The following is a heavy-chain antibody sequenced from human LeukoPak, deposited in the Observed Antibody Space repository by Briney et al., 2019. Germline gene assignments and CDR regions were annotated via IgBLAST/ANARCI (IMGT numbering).Heavy chain of an antibody. CDR1: GFTFSSYG. Sequence: GGSLRLSCAASGFTFSSYGMHWVRQAPGKGLEWVAVIWYDGSNKYHADSVKGRFTISRDNSKNTLYLQMNNLRAEDTAVYYCARDRYGSGSYPNYWGQGTLVTVSS. V-gene: IGHV3-33*01. CDR2: IWYDGSNK. D-gene: IGHD3-10*01. CDR3: ARDRYGSGSYPNY. J-gene: IGHJ4*02.